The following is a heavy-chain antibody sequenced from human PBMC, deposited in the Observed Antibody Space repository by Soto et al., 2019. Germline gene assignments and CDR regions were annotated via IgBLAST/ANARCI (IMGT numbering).Heavy chain of an antibody. J-gene: IGHJ6*02. CDR1: GFTFSSYA. CDR3: AKDGGYCTNGVCYPYYYYYGMDV. CDR2: ISGSGGST. Sequence: EVQLLESGVGLVQPGGSLRLSCAASGFTFSSYAMSWVRQAPGKGLEWVSAISGSGGSTYYADSVKGRFTISRDNSKNTLYLQMNSLRAEDTAVYYCAKDGGYCTNGVCYPYYYYYGMDVWGQGTTVTVSS. D-gene: IGHD2-8*01. V-gene: IGHV3-23*01.